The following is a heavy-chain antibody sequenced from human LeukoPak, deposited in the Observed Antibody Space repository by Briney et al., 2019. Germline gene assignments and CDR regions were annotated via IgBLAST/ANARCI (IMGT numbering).Heavy chain of an antibody. V-gene: IGHV1-2*06. CDR3: AALTGSYYFDY. J-gene: IGHJ4*02. CDR2: INPNSGGT. CDR1: GYTFTGYY. D-gene: IGHD3-9*01. Sequence: ASVKVSCKVSGYTFTGYYMHWVRQAPGQGLEWMGRINPNSGGTNYAQKFQGRVTMTRDTSISTAYMELSRLRSDDTAVYYCAALTGSYYFDYWGQGTLVTVSS.